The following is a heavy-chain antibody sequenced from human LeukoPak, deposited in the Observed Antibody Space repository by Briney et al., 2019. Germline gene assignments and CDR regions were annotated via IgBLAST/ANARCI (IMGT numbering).Heavy chain of an antibody. CDR3: AKSSGWYARDWFDP. D-gene: IGHD6-19*01. Sequence: PGGSLRLSCAASGFTFDDYAMHWVRQAPGKGLEWVSGISWNSGSIGYADSVKGRFTISRDNAKNSLYLQMNSLRAEDTALYYCAKSSGWYARDWFDPWGQGTLVTVSS. J-gene: IGHJ5*02. CDR1: GFTFDDYA. V-gene: IGHV3-9*01. CDR2: ISWNSGSI.